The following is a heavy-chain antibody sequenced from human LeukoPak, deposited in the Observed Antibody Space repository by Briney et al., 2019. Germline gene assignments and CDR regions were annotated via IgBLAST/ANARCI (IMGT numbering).Heavy chain of an antibody. CDR1: GGSISSYY. J-gene: IGHJ4*02. D-gene: IGHD5-24*01. Sequence: SETLSLTCTVSGGSISSYYWSWIRQPPGKGLEWIGYIYYSGSTKYNPSLKSRVSISVDTSKNQFSLKLSSVTAADTAVYYCARGRDGYRDYWGQGTLVTVSS. CDR2: IYYSGST. CDR3: ARGRDGYRDY. V-gene: IGHV4-59*01.